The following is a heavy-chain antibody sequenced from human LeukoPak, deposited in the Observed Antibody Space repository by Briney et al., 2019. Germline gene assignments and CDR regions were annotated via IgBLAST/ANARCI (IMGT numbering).Heavy chain of an antibody. CDR3: ARDQLGDRVYYDSSGGSDY. CDR2: IYHSGST. J-gene: IGHJ4*02. V-gene: IGHV4-38-2*02. CDR1: GYSISSGYY. D-gene: IGHD3-22*01. Sequence: SETLSLTCTVSGYSISSGYYWGWIRQPPGKGLERIGSIYHSGSTYYNPSLKSRVTISVDTSKNQFSLKLSSVTAADTAVYYCARDQLGDRVYYDSSGGSDYWGQGTLVTVSS.